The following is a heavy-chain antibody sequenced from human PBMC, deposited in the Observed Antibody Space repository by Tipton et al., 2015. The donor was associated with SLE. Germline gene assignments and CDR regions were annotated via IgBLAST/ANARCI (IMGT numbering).Heavy chain of an antibody. CDR2: IFYSGTT. D-gene: IGHD2-2*01. CDR1: GVSISSYY. J-gene: IGHJ4*02. Sequence: TLSLTCTVSGVSISSYYWSWIRQPPGKGLEWIAFIFYSGTTSYNPSLKSRVTISGDTSKNQSSLKLSSVTAADTAVYYCARHYAFTFDYWGQGTLVTVSS. V-gene: IGHV4-59*08. CDR3: ARHYAFTFDY.